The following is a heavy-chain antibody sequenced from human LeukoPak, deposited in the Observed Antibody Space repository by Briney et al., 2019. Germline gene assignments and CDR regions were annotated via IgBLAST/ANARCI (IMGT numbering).Heavy chain of an antibody. V-gene: IGHV4-31*03. Sequence: PSETLSLTCTVSGGSISSGGYYWSWIRQHPGKGLEWIGYIYYSGSTYYNPSLKSRVTISVDTSKNQFSLKLSSVTAADTAVYYCAREDHNSSGRYVDYFDFWGQGTLVTVSP. J-gene: IGHJ4*02. CDR1: GGSISSGGYY. D-gene: IGHD6-19*01. CDR2: IYYSGST. CDR3: AREDHNSSGRYVDYFDF.